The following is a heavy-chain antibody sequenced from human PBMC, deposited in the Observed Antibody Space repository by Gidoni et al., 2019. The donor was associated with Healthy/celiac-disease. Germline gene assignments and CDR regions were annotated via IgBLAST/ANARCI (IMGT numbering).Heavy chain of an antibody. J-gene: IGHJ6*03. CDR3: ARDRGGVTYYYYYYMDV. D-gene: IGHD2-8*02. Sequence: QVQLVQSGAEVKKPGASVKVSCQASGYTFTSYVMHWVRQAPGQRLEWMGWINAGNGNTKYSQKSQGRVTITRDTSASTAYMELSSLRSEDTAVYYCARDRGGVTYYYYYYMDVWGKGTTVTVSS. CDR1: GYTFTSYV. V-gene: IGHV1-3*01. CDR2: INAGNGNT.